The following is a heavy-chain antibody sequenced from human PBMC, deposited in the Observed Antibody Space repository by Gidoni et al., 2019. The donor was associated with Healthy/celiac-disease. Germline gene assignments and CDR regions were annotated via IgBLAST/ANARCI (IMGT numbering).Heavy chain of an antibody. V-gene: IGHV3-48*04. Sequence: EVQLVESGGGLVQHGGSLRLSCAAYGFTFSSYRMNWVRQAPGKGLELVSYIIISSSTIYYADSVNGRFTISRYNAKNSLYLQMNSLRAEDTAVYYFARGIQAGHPPADFDYWGQGTLVTVSS. CDR2: IIISSSTI. CDR1: GFTFSSYR. J-gene: IGHJ4*02. CDR3: ARGIQAGHPPADFDY. D-gene: IGHD5-18*01.